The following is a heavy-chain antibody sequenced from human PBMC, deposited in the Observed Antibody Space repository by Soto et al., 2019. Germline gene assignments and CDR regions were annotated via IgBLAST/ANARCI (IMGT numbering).Heavy chain of an antibody. CDR3: ASPHLVSSGWTD. Sequence: QVQLVQSGAEVKKPGSSVKVSCKASGGTFSSYAISWVRQAPGQGLEWMGGIIPIFGTANYAQKFQGRVKITADISTSTAYMELSSVRCDDTAVYYCASPHLVSSGWTDWGQGSLVAVSS. D-gene: IGHD6-19*01. V-gene: IGHV1-69*06. CDR2: IIPIFGTA. CDR1: GGTFSSYA. J-gene: IGHJ4*02.